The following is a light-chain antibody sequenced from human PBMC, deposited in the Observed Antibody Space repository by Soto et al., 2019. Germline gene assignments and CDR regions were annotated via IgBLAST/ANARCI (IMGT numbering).Light chain of an antibody. CDR1: SSDVGSYNL. J-gene: IGLJ1*01. CDR2: EGS. Sequence: QSVLTQPASVSGSPGQSITISCTGTSSDVGSYNLVSWYHQHPGKAPKLMIYEGSKRPSGVSNRFSGSKSGNTASLTISGFRAEDEADYYCCSYAGGDTFVFGTGTKVTVL. V-gene: IGLV2-23*01. CDR3: CSYAGGDTFV.